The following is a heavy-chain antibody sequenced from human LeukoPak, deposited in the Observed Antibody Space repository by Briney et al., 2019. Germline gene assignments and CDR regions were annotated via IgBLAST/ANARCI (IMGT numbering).Heavy chain of an antibody. CDR2: IYHSGNT. CDR3: ARAGYGDSDFDY. V-gene: IGHV4-38-2*02. Sequence: PSETLSLTCTVSGYSISSSYYWGWIRQPPGRGLEWIGSIYHSGNTYYNPSLKSRVTISLDTSKNQFSLKLSSVTAADTAMYYCARAGYGDSDFDYWGQGTLVTVSS. J-gene: IGHJ4*02. CDR1: GYSISSSYY. D-gene: IGHD4-17*01.